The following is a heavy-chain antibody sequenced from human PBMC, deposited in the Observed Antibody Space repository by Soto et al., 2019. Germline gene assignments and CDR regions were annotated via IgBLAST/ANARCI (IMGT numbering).Heavy chain of an antibody. CDR1: GYTFTSYG. D-gene: IGHD3-10*01. CDR3: ARGSWFGELFPYSDY. CDR2: ISAYNGNT. Sequence: ASVKVSCKASGYTFTSYGISWVRQAPGQGLEWMGWISAYNGNTNYAQKLQGRVTMTTDTSTSTAYMELRSLRSDDTAVYYCARGSWFGELFPYSDYWGQGTLVTVSS. V-gene: IGHV1-18*01. J-gene: IGHJ4*02.